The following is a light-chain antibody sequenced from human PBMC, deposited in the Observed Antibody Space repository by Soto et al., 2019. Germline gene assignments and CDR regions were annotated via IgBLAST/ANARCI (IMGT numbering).Light chain of an antibody. CDR2: GAS. V-gene: IGKV3-20*01. Sequence: EVVLTQSPGTLSLSPGERATLSCGASQSVGSSYLAWCQQKPGQAPRLLIYGASTRATGIPDRFSGSGSGTEYTLTISRLETEDFAVYYCQQYINSPWTFGQGTKVEI. CDR1: QSVGSSY. CDR3: QQYINSPWT. J-gene: IGKJ1*01.